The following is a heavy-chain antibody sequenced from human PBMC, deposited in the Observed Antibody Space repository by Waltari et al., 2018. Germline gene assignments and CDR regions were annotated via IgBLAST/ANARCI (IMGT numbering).Heavy chain of an antibody. Sequence: QVQLQESGPGLVKPSETLSLSCTVSGGSIRSYYWSWVRQTPGMELEWIGYIYTDETTKYNPSLGSRVTMSVDTSKNQISLSLRSVTAADTATYYCVKMGSAVFNYIDKWGQGTLVSVSA. V-gene: IGHV4-4*09. CDR3: VKMGSAVFNYIDK. J-gene: IGHJ4*02. D-gene: IGHD2-8*01. CDR2: IYTDETT. CDR1: GGSIRSYY.